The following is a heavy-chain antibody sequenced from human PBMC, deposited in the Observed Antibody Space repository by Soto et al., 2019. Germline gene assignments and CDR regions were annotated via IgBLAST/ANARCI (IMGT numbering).Heavy chain of an antibody. CDR1: GFAFSSYW. V-gene: IGHV3-7*01. CDR3: AAEGRGYCSSSTCPGI. J-gene: IGHJ4*02. Sequence: EVQLVESGGGLVQPGGSLRLSCAASGFAFSSYWMTWVRQAPGKGLEWVANITPDGSDNHYVDSVKGRFTISRDNARDALYLQMNSLRDEDTAGYYCAAEGRGYCSSSTCPGIWGQGTLVTVSS. CDR2: ITPDGSDN. D-gene: IGHD2-2*01.